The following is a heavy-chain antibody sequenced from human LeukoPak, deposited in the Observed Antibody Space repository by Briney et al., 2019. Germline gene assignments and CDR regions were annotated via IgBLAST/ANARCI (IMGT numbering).Heavy chain of an antibody. J-gene: IGHJ6*03. CDR3: ARRGGYSYGCVVGHYYYYYMDV. CDR2: ISSSSSTI. V-gene: IGHV3-11*04. Sequence: PGGSLRLSCAASGFTFSDYYMSWIRQAPGKGLEWVSYISSSSSTIYYADSVKGRFTISRDNAKNSLYLQMNGLRAEDTAVYYYARRGGYSYGCVVGHYYYYYMDVWGKGTTVTVSS. D-gene: IGHD5-18*01. CDR1: GFTFSDYY.